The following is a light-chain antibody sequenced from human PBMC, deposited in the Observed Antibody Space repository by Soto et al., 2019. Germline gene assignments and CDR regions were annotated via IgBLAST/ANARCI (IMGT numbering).Light chain of an antibody. CDR3: QQYDTSPPLT. CDR1: QTFSSNY. V-gene: IGKV3-20*01. J-gene: IGKJ1*01. CDR2: GAS. Sequence: EIVLTQSPGTLSLSPGERATLSCRASQTFSSNYLAWYQQKPGQAPRLLIYGASSRATGIPDRFSGSGSGTDFPLTISRLEPEHFAVYYCQQYDTSPPLTFGQGNKVAI.